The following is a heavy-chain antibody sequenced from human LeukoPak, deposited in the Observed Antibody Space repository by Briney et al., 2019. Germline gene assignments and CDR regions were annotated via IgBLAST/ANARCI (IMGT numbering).Heavy chain of an antibody. D-gene: IGHD2-15*01. CDR3: ARDLYCSGGSCYNDY. J-gene: IGHJ4*02. V-gene: IGHV1-18*01. CDR1: GYTFTSYG. Sequence: ASVKVSCKASGYTFTSYGIRWVRQPPGQGLEWMGWISAYNGNTNYAQKLQGRVTMTTDASTSTAYMELSSLRSEDTAVYYCARDLYCSGGSCYNDYWGQGTLVTVSS. CDR2: ISAYNGNT.